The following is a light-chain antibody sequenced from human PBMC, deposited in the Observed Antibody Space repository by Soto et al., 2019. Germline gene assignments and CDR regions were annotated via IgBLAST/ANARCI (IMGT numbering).Light chain of an antibody. CDR1: ESVNSDY. J-gene: IGKJ1*01. CDR2: IAS. V-gene: IGKV3-20*01. CDR3: QQYGTSPWT. Sequence: EIVLTQSPGTLSLFPGERATLSCRATESVNSDYLAWYQQKPGQAPRLLIYIASRRATGIPDRFSGSGSGTDFTLTINRLEPEDFAVYYCQQYGTSPWTVGQGTKVEIK.